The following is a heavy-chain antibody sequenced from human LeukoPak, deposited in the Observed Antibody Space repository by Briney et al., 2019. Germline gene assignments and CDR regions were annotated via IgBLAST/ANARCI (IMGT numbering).Heavy chain of an antibody. J-gene: IGHJ6*04. CDR3: ARRSLWRGYPLEV. V-gene: IGHV5-51*01. Sequence: GESLKISCKGSGYSYTSYWMGWVRQMPGKGLEWMGIIYPGDSDTRYSPSFQGQVTISADKSISTAYLQWGGLQPSDTAIYYCARRSLWRGYPLEVWGKGTTVTVSS. CDR2: IYPGDSDT. CDR1: GYSYTSYW. D-gene: IGHD5-12*01.